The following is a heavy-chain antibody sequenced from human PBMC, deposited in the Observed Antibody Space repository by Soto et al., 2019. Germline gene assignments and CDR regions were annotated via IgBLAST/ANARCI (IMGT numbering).Heavy chain of an antibody. D-gene: IGHD5-12*01. CDR2: INPDTGGT. J-gene: IGHJ4*02. Sequence: ASVKVSCKASGYMFTGYYIHWVRQAPGQGLEWMGWINPDTGGTNFDQKFQDRVTMTRDTSISTDYMDLTGLTSDDTAVDYCARKVATFNFDTWGQGTLVTVSS. V-gene: IGHV1-2*02. CDR1: GYMFTGYY. CDR3: ARKVATFNFDT.